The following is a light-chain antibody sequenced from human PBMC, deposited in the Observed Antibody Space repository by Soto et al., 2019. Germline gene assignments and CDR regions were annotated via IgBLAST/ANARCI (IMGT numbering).Light chain of an antibody. CDR3: QQYET. CDR2: KAS. V-gene: IGKV1-5*03. Sequence: DIQMTQSPPTLSASVGDRVTITCRASQSISSWLAWYQQKPGKAPKLLIYKASSLESGVPSRFSGSGSGTEFTLTISSLQPDDFATYYCQQYETFGQGTKVDIK. CDR1: QSISSW. J-gene: IGKJ1*01.